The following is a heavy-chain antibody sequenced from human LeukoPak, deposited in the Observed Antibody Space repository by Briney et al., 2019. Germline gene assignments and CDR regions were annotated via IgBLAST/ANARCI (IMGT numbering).Heavy chain of an antibody. V-gene: IGHV3-23*01. CDR2: ISGSGGST. D-gene: IGHD1-26*01. Sequence: GGSLRLSCAASGFTFSSYDMSWVRQAPGKGLEWVSGISGSGGSTYYADSVKGRFTISRDNSKNTLYLQINSLRAEDTALYYCAKPLGGSYYAPLDYWGQGTLVTVSS. CDR1: GFTFSSYD. CDR3: AKPLGGSYYAPLDY. J-gene: IGHJ4*02.